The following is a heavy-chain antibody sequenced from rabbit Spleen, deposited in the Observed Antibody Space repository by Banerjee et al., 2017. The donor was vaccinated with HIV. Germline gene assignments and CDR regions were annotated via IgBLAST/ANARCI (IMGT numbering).Heavy chain of an antibody. CDR1: GFSFSSSSY. V-gene: IGHV1S40*01. CDR3: ARDTSSSFSSYGMDL. J-gene: IGHJ6*01. D-gene: IGHD1-1*01. CDR2: IDAGSSGFT. Sequence: QSLEESGGDLVKPGASLTLTCTASGFSFSSSSYMCWVRQAPGKGLEWIACIDAGSSGFTYFASWAKGRFTISKTSSTTVTLQMTSLTAADTATYFCARDTSSSFSSYGMDLWGPGTLVTVS.